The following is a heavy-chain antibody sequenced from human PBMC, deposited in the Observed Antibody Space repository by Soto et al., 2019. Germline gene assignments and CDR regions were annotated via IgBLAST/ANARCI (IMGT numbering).Heavy chain of an antibody. J-gene: IGHJ6*02. CDR3: AKVNGLGDYYYYGMDV. CDR1: GFTFSGHA. Sequence: GGSLRLSCAASGFTFSGHAMSWVRQAPGKGLEWVSSISGSGGATYYANSVKGRFTISRDNSKNTLYLQMNSLRAGDTAVYYCAKVNGLGDYYYYGMDVWGQGTTVTVSS. V-gene: IGHV3-23*01. D-gene: IGHD3-16*01. CDR2: ISGSGGAT.